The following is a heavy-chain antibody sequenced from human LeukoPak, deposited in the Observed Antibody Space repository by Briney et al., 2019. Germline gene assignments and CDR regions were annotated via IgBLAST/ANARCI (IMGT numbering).Heavy chain of an antibody. CDR1: GGSISSGGYD. D-gene: IGHD3-22*01. CDR3: ARYYDST. Sequence: KTSQTLSLTCTVSGGSISSGGYDWSWIRQQPGKGLEWIGYIYYSGSTYYNPSLKSPVTISVDTSKNQFSLKLSSVTAADTAVYYCARYYDSTWGQGTLVTVSS. V-gene: IGHV4-31*01. CDR2: IYYSGST. J-gene: IGHJ5*02.